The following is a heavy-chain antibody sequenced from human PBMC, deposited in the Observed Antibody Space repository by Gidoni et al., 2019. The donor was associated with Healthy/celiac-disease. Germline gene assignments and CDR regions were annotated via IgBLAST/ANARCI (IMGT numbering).Heavy chain of an antibody. CDR3: TLAAAGFFDY. D-gene: IGHD6-13*01. CDR1: GFTFSSYG. J-gene: IGHJ4*02. V-gene: IGHV3-30*03. Sequence: QVQLVESGGGVVQPGRSLRLSCAASGFTFSSYGMHWVRQAPGKGLEWVAVISYDGSNKYYADSVKGRFTISRDNSKNTLYLQMNSLRAEDTAVYYCTLAAAGFFDYWGQGTLVTVSS. CDR2: ISYDGSNK.